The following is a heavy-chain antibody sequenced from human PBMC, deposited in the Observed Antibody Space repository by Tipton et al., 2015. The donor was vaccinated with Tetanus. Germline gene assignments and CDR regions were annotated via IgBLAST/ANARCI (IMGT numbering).Heavy chain of an antibody. V-gene: IGHV4-39*01. CDR1: GGSINSYY. Sequence: TLSLTCTVSGGSINSYYWGWIRQPPGKGLEWIGTIYSGGSTYYNPSLKSRVTISVDTSKNQFSLKLSSVTAADTAVYYCARPPLGYCGGGNCFAWFDCWGQGALVTVSS. CDR3: ARPPLGYCGGGNCFAWFDC. CDR2: IYSGGST. D-gene: IGHD2-15*01. J-gene: IGHJ4*02.